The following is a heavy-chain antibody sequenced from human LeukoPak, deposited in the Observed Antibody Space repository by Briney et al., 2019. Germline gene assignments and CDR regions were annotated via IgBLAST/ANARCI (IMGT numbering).Heavy chain of an antibody. D-gene: IGHD3-10*01. CDR1: GFTFSSYA. V-gene: IGHV3-23*01. CDR3: AKNRYGSGRDSVKGFYY. CDR2: ISGSGGST. J-gene: IGHJ4*02. Sequence: PGGSLRLSCAASGFTFSSYAMSWVRQAPGKGLEWVSAISGSGGSTYYADSVKGRFTISRDNSKNTLYLQMNSLRAEDTAVYYCAKNRYGSGRDSVKGFYYWGQGTLVTVSS.